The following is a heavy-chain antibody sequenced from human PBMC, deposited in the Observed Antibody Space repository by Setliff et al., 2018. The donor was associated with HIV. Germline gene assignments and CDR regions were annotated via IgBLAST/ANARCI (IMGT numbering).Heavy chain of an antibody. V-gene: IGHV3-72*01. CDR1: GFTFSAHC. D-gene: IGHD3-10*01. CDR2: SRNKANRYTT. Sequence: GGSLRLSCALSGFTFSAHCMDWVRQAPGKGLEWVARSRNKANRYTTEYAASVKGRFTISRDDSKKALYLQMNSLKTEDTAVYYCTRGRLLWSGSYYYYYMDVWGKGTTVTVSS. CDR3: TRGRLLWSGSYYYYYMDV. J-gene: IGHJ6*03.